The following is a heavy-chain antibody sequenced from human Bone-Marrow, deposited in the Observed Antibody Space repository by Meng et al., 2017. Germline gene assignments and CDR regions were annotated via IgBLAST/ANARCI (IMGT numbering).Heavy chain of an antibody. Sequence: VQLVQSGAEVKRPGSSGNVSCKASGGTFSSYAISWVRQAPGQGLEWMGGIIPIFGTANYAQKFQGRVTITADESTSTAYMELSSLRSEDTAVYYCAREPGPRVGWFDPWGQGTLVTVSS. D-gene: IGHD1-26*01. V-gene: IGHV1-69*01. CDR2: IIPIFGTA. J-gene: IGHJ5*02. CDR3: AREPGPRVGWFDP. CDR1: GGTFSSYA.